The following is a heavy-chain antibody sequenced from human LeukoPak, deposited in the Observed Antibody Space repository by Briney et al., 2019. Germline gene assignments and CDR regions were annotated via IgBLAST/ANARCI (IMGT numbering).Heavy chain of an antibody. CDR3: ARSIVGVRKRNDY. Sequence: ASVKVSCKASGYTFTSYDIIWVRQASGQGLEWMGWMNPNSGHTGYAQKFQGRVTMTRSTSISTAYMELASLTSEDSAVYYCARSIVGVRKRNDYWGQGTLVTVSS. CDR2: MNPNSGHT. CDR1: GYTFTSYD. V-gene: IGHV1-8*01. J-gene: IGHJ4*02. D-gene: IGHD1-26*01.